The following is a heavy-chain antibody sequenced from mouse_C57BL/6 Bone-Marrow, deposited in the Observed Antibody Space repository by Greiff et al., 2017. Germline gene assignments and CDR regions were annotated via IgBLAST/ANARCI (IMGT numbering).Heavy chain of an antibody. J-gene: IGHJ3*01. V-gene: IGHV1-81*01. D-gene: IGHD1-1*01. CDR3: ASYAWFAY. Sequence: QVHVKQPGAELARPGASVKLSCKASGYTFTSYGISWVKQRTGQGLEWIGEIYPRSGNTYYNEKFKGKATLTADKSSSTAYMELRSLTSEDSAVYFCASYAWFAYWGQGTLVTVSA. CDR1: GYTFTSYG. CDR2: IYPRSGNT.